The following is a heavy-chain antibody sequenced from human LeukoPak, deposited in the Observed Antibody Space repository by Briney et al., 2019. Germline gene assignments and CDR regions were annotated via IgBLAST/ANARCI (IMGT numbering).Heavy chain of an antibody. J-gene: IGHJ4*02. CDR3: ASDCSGGSCYWGNY. V-gene: IGHV3-21*01. CDR1: GFTFSSYS. D-gene: IGHD2-15*01. CDR2: ISSSSSYI. Sequence: GGSLRLSCAASGFTFSSYSMNWVRQAPGKGLEWVSSISSSSSYIYYADSVKGRFTISRDNAMNSLYLQMNSLRAEDTAVYYCASDCSGGSCYWGNYWGQGTLVTVSS.